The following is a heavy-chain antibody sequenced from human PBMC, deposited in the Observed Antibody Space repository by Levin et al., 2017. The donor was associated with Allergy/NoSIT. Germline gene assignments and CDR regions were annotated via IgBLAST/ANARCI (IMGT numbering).Heavy chain of an antibody. Sequence: AGGSLRLSCAASGFTFSGSAMHWVRQASGKGLEWVGRIRSKANSYATAYAASVKGRFTISRDDSKNTAYLQMNSLKTEDTAVYYCTRAAIVDYVLENWGQGTLVTVSS. V-gene: IGHV3-73*01. D-gene: IGHD2-2*01. J-gene: IGHJ4*02. CDR3: TRAAIVDYVLEN. CDR1: GFTFSGSA. CDR2: IRSKANSYAT.